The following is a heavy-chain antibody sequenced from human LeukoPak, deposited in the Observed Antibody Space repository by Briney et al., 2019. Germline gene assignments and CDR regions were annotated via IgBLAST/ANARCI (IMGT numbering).Heavy chain of an antibody. Sequence: GESLKISCKGSGYSFTTYWIGWVRQMPGRGLEWMGIIYPGDSDTRYSPSFQGQVTISADKSNSTAYLQWSSLKASDTAMYYCARQFRDSSGYYSYYFDYWGQGTLVTVSS. V-gene: IGHV5-51*01. CDR1: GYSFTTYW. CDR3: ARQFRDSSGYYSYYFDY. CDR2: IYPGDSDT. D-gene: IGHD3-22*01. J-gene: IGHJ4*02.